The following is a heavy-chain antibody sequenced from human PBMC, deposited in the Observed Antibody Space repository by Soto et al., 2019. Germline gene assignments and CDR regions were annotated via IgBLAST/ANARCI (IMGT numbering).Heavy chain of an antibody. D-gene: IGHD3-3*01. CDR3: ARHEGDDFWNNPWAFDY. Sequence: PGASLKISCQGSGYSFTSYWISWVRQMPGKGLEWMGRIDPSDSYTNYSPSFQGHVTISADKSISTAYLQWSSLKASDTAMYYCARHEGDDFWNNPWAFDYWGQGTLVTVSS. CDR1: GYSFTSYW. V-gene: IGHV5-10-1*01. CDR2: IDPSDSYT. J-gene: IGHJ4*02.